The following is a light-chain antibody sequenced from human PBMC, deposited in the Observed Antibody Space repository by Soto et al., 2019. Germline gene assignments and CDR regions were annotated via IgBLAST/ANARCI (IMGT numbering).Light chain of an antibody. CDR2: AAS. CDR1: QGISSY. J-gene: IGKJ5*01. V-gene: IGKV1-12*01. Sequence: IQLTPSPSSLSASVGDRVTITCRASQGISSYLAWYQQKPGKAPKLLIYAASSLQSGVPSRSSGSGSGTDFTLTISSLQPEDFATYYCQKANSFPINCGQGTRLAIK. CDR3: QKANSFPIN.